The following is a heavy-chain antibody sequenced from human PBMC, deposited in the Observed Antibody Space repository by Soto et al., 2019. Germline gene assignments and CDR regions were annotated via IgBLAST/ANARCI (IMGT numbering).Heavy chain of an antibody. J-gene: IGHJ4*02. Sequence: SETLSLTCSVSGGSVNNDNYYWSWIRQPPGKGLEWIGYIYSSGSAYYNPSLKSRVTISVDTSQTQFSLKLSSVTAADTAVYYCARGNWKGDYWGQGTLVTVSS. V-gene: IGHV4-61*01. D-gene: IGHD1-20*01. CDR1: GGSVNNDNYY. CDR2: IYSSGSA. CDR3: ARGNWKGDY.